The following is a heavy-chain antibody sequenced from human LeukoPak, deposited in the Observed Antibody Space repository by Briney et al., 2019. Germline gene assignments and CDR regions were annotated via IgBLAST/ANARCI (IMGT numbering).Heavy chain of an antibody. D-gene: IGHD3-9*01. CDR2: IRFDGSNK. CDR1: GFTFSDYY. CDR3: AKEGADYDINYFDF. Sequence: PGGSLRLSCTASGFTFSDYYMSWVRQAPGKGLEWVAFIRFDGSNKYYADSVKGRFTISRDNSKNTLYLQMNSLRAEDTAVYYCAKEGADYDINYFDFWGQGTLVTVSS. J-gene: IGHJ4*02. V-gene: IGHV3-30*02.